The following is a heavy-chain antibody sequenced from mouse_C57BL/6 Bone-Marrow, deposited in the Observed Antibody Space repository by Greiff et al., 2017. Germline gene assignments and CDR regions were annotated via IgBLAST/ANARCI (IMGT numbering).Heavy chain of an antibody. CDR3: TISSPCYGSSPYWYFDV. CDR1: GFNIKDYY. CDR2: IDPEDGDT. V-gene: IGHV14-1*01. Sequence: EVQLQQSGAELVRPGASVKLSCTASGFNIKDYYMHWVKQRPEQGLEWIGRIDPEDGDTEYAPKFQGKATMTADTSSNTAYLQLSSLTSEDTAVYYCTISSPCYGSSPYWYFDVWGKGTTVTVSS. D-gene: IGHD1-1*01. J-gene: IGHJ1*03.